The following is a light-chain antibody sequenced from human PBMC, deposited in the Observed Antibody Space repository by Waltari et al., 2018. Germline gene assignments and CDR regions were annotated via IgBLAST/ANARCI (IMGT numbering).Light chain of an antibody. CDR3: QQYSSAPWT. V-gene: IGKV4-1*01. CDR2: WAS. CDR1: QSVLYTSNNKNY. Sequence: DIVMTQSPDSLAVSLGERATINCKSSQSVLYTSNNKNYLAWYQQKPGHPPKLLIYWASTRDSGVPDRFSCSGSGTDFTLTISSLQADDVAVYYCQQYSSAPWTFGQGTKVEIK. J-gene: IGKJ1*01.